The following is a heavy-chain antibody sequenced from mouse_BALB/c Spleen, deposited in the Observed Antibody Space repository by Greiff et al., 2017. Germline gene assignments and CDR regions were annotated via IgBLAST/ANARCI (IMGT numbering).Heavy chain of an antibody. CDR2: IWAGGST. V-gene: IGHV2-9*02. D-gene: IGHD2-1*01. J-gene: IGHJ2*01. Sequence: QVHVKQSGPGLVAPSQSLSITCTVSGFSLTSYGVHWVRQPPGKGLEWLGVIWAGGSTNYNSALMSRLSISKDNSKSQVFLKMNSLQTDDTAMYYCARDFYYNYFDYWGQGTTLTVSS. CDR3: ARDFYYNYFDY. CDR1: GFSLTSYG.